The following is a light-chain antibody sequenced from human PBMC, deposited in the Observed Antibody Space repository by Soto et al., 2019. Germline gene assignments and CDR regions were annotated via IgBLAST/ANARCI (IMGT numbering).Light chain of an antibody. CDR2: GTS. Sequence: EIVLPPSPATLSLSPGERATPYRRASQSVSSKLAWYQQKPGQAPRLLIYGTSTRATGIPVRFSGSVSGTDFTLTISSLQPEECAVDFGHQDFNLPWTCGQGTKVDIK. CDR1: QSVSSK. CDR3: HQDFNLPWT. V-gene: IGKV3D-7*01. J-gene: IGKJ1*01.